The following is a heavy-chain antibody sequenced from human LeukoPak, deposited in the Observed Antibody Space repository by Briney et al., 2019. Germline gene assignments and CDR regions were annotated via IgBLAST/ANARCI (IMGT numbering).Heavy chain of an antibody. Sequence: PGGSLRLSCAASGFTVSSNYMSWVRQAPGKGLEWVSVIYSGGSTYYADSVKGRFTISRDNSKNTLYLQMNSLRAEDTAVYYCARDYDILTGGVGYWGQGTLVTVSS. CDR3: ARDYDILTGGVGY. D-gene: IGHD3-9*01. CDR2: IYSGGST. J-gene: IGHJ4*02. CDR1: GFTVSSNY. V-gene: IGHV3-66*01.